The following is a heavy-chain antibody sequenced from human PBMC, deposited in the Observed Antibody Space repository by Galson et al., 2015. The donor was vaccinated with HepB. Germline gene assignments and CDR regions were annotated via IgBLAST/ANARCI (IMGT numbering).Heavy chain of an antibody. CDR1: GFTFSSYG. Sequence: SLRLSCAASGFTFSSYGMHWVRQAPGKGLEWVAVISYDGSNKYYADSVKGRFTISRDNSKNTLYLQMNSLGAEDTAVYYCATGAADTLIAAAGSPLDYWGQGTLVTVSS. D-gene: IGHD6-13*01. V-gene: IGHV3-30*03. J-gene: IGHJ4*02. CDR2: ISYDGSNK. CDR3: ATGAADTLIAAAGSPLDY.